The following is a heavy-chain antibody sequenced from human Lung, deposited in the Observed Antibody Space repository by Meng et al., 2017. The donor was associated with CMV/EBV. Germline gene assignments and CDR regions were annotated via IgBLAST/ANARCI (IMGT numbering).Heavy chain of an antibody. J-gene: IGHJ4*02. V-gene: IGHV3-23*01. CDR3: AKDSPIVVVPAAIIPSND. CDR2: ISGSGGST. Sequence: GGSLRLXCAASGFTFSSYAMSWVRQAPGKGLEWVSAISGSGGSTYYADSVKGRFTISRDNSKNTLYLQMNSLRAEDTAVYYCAKDSPIVVVPAAIIPSNDWXQGTLVTVSS. D-gene: IGHD2-2*01. CDR1: GFTFSSYA.